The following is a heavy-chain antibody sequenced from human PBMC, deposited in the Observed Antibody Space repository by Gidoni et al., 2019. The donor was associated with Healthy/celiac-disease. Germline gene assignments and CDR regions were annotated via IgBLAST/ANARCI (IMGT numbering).Heavy chain of an antibody. CDR3: AKEREQLDQYYFDY. Sequence: EVQLLESGGGLVQPGGSLRLSCAASGFTFSSYAMSWVRQAPGKGLECVSAISGSGGSTYYADSVKVRFTISRDNSKNTLYLHMNSLRAEDTAVYYCAKEREQLDQYYFDYWGQGTLVTVSS. CDR2: ISGSGGST. V-gene: IGHV3-23*01. D-gene: IGHD6-6*01. J-gene: IGHJ4*02. CDR1: GFTFSSYA.